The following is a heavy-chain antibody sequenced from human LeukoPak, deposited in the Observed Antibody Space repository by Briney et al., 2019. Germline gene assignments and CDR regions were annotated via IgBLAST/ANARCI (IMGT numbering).Heavy chain of an antibody. CDR3: ARQSGPYCSSWFDY. J-gene: IGHJ4*02. Sequence: PSQTLSLTCTVSGGSISSGNYYWGWIRQPPGKGLEWIGYIYHSGSTYYNSSLESRVTISVDRSKNQFSLKMSSVTAADTAVYYCARQSGPYCSSWFDYWGQGALVTVSS. V-gene: IGHV4-30-2*01. CDR2: IYHSGST. CDR1: GGSISSGNYY. D-gene: IGHD6-13*01.